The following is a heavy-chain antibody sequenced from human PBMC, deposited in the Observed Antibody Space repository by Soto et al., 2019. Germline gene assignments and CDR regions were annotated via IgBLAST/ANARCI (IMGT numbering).Heavy chain of an antibody. CDR2: INPSGGST. V-gene: IGHV1-46*01. CDR3: ARDPLSIWNYHYGMDV. CDR1: GYTFTSYY. D-gene: IGHD6-6*01. Sequence: ASVKVSCKASGYTFTSYYMHWVRQAPGQGLEWMGIINPSGGSTSYAQKFQGRVTMTRDTSTSTVYMELSSLRSEDTAVYYCARDPLSIWNYHYGMDVWGQGTTVTV. J-gene: IGHJ6*02.